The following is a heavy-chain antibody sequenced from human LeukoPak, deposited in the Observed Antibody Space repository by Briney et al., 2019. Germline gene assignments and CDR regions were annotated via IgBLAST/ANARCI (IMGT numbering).Heavy chain of an antibody. CDR1: GFTFSNYW. D-gene: IGHD3-16*02. Sequence: GGSLRLSCAASGFTFSNYWMIWVRQAPGKGLEEVANLNKDESEKYYVDSVKGRFIISRDNAQSSLYLQMNNLRAEDTAVYYCARDSSPGYYDYVWGTYPRYWGQGTLVTVSS. J-gene: IGHJ4*02. CDR3: ARDSSPGYYDYVWGTYPRY. CDR2: LNKDESEK. V-gene: IGHV3-7*05.